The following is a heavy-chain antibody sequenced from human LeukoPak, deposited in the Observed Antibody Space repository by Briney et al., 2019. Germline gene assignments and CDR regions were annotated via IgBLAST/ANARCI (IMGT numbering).Heavy chain of an antibody. D-gene: IGHD4-11*01. CDR3: ARDWFYSNYAQRYYGMDV. CDR1: GYTFTNYG. Sequence: ASVKVSCKASGYTFTNYGLSWVRQAPGQGLEWMGWISTYSGNTNYAQKLQGRVAMTTDTSTSTAYMELRSLRSDDTAVYYCARDWFYSNYAQRYYGMDVWGQGTTVTVSS. CDR2: ISTYSGNT. V-gene: IGHV1-18*01. J-gene: IGHJ6*02.